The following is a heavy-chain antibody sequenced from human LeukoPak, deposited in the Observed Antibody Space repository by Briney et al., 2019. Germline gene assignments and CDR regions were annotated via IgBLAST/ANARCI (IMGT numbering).Heavy chain of an antibody. CDR3: ARDAAATSARPGHFDY. Sequence: GRSLRLSCAASGFSFGGFGMHWVRQAPGKGLEWVSLIWYDGSQNYYADSVKGRFTISRDNSKNTLYLQMDSLRADDTAGYYCARDAAATSARPGHFDYRGQGTLVTVAS. D-gene: IGHD6-6*01. CDR1: GFSFGGFG. CDR2: IWYDGSQN. J-gene: IGHJ4*02. V-gene: IGHV3-33*01.